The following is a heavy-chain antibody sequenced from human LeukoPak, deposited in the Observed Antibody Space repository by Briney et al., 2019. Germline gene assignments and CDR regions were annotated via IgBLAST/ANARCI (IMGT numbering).Heavy chain of an antibody. CDR3: VRVTLIREGFDL. V-gene: IGHV3-74*01. D-gene: IGHD3-10*01. CDR2: ISSDGTST. J-gene: IGHJ4*02. Sequence: PGGSLRLSCAASGFNLNTYWMHWVRQTPGKGLVWVARISSDGTSTDYADFVEGRFTISRDNANNTLYLQMNSLRVDDTAVYYCVRVTLIREGFDLWGQGTLVTVSS. CDR1: GFNLNTYW.